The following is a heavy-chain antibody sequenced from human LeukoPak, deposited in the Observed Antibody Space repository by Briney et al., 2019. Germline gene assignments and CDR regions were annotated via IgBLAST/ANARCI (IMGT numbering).Heavy chain of an antibody. D-gene: IGHD1-26*01. J-gene: IGHJ4*02. V-gene: IGHV3-7*01. CDR3: ARDYRRREGSGSYFRPIPTDY. CDR1: GFTFSSYW. CDR2: IKQDGSEK. Sequence: PGGSLRLSCAASGFTFSSYWMSWVRQAPGKGLEWVANIKQDGSEKYYVDSVKGRFTISRDNAKNSLYLQMNSLRAEDTAVYYCARDYRRREGSGSYFRPIPTDYWGQGTLVTVSS.